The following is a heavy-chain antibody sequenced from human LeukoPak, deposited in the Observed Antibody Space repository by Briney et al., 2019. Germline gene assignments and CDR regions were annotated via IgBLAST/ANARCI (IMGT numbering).Heavy chain of an antibody. D-gene: IGHD3-3*01. Sequence: PGGSLRLSCAASGFTFSSYAMHWVRQAPGKGLEWVAVISYDGSNKYYADSVKGRFTISRDNSKNTLYLQMNSLRAEDTAVYYCARVQARYDFWSGPDYWGQGTLVTVSS. CDR3: ARVQARYDFWSGPDY. V-gene: IGHV3-30-3*01. CDR1: GFTFSSYA. CDR2: ISYDGSNK. J-gene: IGHJ4*02.